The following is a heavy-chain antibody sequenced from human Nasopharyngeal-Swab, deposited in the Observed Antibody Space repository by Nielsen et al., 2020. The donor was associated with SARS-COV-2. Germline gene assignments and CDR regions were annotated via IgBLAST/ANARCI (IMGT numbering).Heavy chain of an antibody. CDR3: AREGVAATPYCDY. Sequence: GESLKISCAASGFTFSSYAMHWVRQAPGQGLEWVAVISSDGSNKYYADSVKGRFTISRDNSKNTLYLQMNRLRAEDTAVYCAREGVAATPYCDYWGQGTLVTVSS. CDR1: GFTFSSYA. CDR2: ISSDGSNK. D-gene: IGHD2-15*01. V-gene: IGHV3-30-3*01. J-gene: IGHJ4*02.